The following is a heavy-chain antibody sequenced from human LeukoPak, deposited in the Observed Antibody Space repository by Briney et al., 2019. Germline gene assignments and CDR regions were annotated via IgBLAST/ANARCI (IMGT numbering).Heavy chain of an antibody. CDR2: ISAYNGNT. Sequence: ASVTVSFTASGYTFTSYGISWVRQAPGQGLEWMGWISAYNGNTNYAQKLQGRVTMTTDTSTSTAYMELRSLRSDDTAVYYCARGKSSIPADYWGQGTLVTVSS. CDR3: ARGKSSIPADY. CDR1: GYTFTSYG. V-gene: IGHV1-18*01. J-gene: IGHJ4*02.